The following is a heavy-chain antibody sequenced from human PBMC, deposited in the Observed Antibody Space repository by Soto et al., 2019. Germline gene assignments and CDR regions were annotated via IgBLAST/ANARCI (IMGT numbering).Heavy chain of an antibody. D-gene: IGHD1-26*01. J-gene: IGHJ6*02. CDR2: IYHSGST. V-gene: IGHV4-4*02. Sequence: QVQLQESGPGLVKPSGTLSLTCAVSGGSISSSNWWSWVRQPPGKGLEWIGEIYHSGSTNYNPSLKSRVTISVDKSKNQFSLKLSSVTAADTAVYYCARVGVGATAPGYYYYGMDVWGQGTTVTVSS. CDR3: ARVGVGATAPGYYYYGMDV. CDR1: GGSISSSNW.